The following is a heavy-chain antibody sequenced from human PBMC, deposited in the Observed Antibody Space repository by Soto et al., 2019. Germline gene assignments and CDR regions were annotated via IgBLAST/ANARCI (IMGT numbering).Heavy chain of an antibody. D-gene: IGHD2-2*01. V-gene: IGHV3-74*03. J-gene: IGHJ3*02. CDR2: INTDGGSS. Sequence: EVQLVESGGDLVQPGGSLRLSCAASGFTFSGHWMHWVRRVPGKGLEWVSRINTDGGSSAYADSVKGRFTISRDNAKNTLYLQMNGLRAEDTAVYYCAREAGYCSRTSCYRRAFDTWGQGTTVTVSS. CDR1: GFTFSGHW. CDR3: AREAGYCSRTSCYRRAFDT.